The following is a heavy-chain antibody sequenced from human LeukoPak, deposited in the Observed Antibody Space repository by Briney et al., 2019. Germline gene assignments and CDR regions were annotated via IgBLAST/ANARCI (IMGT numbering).Heavy chain of an antibody. Sequence: GGSLRFSCVASGFAINTNHMNWVRQAPGKELEWVSITYYGGTTYYADSVKGRFTISRDNSKNTLYLQMNSLRADDTAVYYCARDSEGDGYNFDTWGRGTLVTVSS. V-gene: IGHV3-53*01. CDR3: ARDSEGDGYNFDT. D-gene: IGHD5-24*01. CDR2: TYYGGTT. J-gene: IGHJ5*02. CDR1: GFAINTNH.